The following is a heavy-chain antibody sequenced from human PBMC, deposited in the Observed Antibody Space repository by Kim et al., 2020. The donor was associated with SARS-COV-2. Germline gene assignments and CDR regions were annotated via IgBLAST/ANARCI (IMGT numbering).Heavy chain of an antibody. V-gene: IGHV3-23*01. CDR3: AKDRYSVNSGSYRPFDY. Sequence: VKGRFTISRDNSKNTLYLQRNSLRAEDTAVYYCAKDRYSVNSGSYRPFDYWGQGTLVTVSS. J-gene: IGHJ4*02. D-gene: IGHD1-26*01.